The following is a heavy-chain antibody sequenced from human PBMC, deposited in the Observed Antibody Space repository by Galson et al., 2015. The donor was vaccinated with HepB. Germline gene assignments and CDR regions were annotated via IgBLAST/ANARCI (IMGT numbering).Heavy chain of an antibody. CDR2: INHSGST. J-gene: IGHJ6*03. CDR3: ARVFGDYALWRLYAGYYYYMDV. CDR1: GGSISTYH. Sequence: ETLSLTCTVSGGSISTYHWTWIRQPPGKGLEWIGYINHSGSTNYNPSLKSRVTISVDTSKNQFSLKLSSVTAADTGVYYCARVFGDYALWRLYAGYYYYMDVWGKGTTVTVSS. V-gene: IGHV4-59*01. D-gene: IGHD4-17*01.